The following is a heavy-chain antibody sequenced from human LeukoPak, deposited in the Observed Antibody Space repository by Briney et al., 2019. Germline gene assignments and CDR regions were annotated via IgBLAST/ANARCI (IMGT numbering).Heavy chain of an antibody. Sequence: PSETLSLTCAVYGGSFSGYYWSWIRQPPGKGLEWIGEINHSGSTNYNPSLKSRVTISVDTSKYQFSLKLSSVTAADTAVYYCARLGSKYYFDYWGQGTLVTVSS. D-gene: IGHD4-11*01. CDR3: ARLGSKYYFDY. CDR2: INHSGST. J-gene: IGHJ4*02. V-gene: IGHV4-34*01. CDR1: GGSFSGYY.